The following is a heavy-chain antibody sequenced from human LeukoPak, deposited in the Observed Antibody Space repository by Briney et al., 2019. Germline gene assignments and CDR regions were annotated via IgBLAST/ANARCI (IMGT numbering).Heavy chain of an antibody. CDR2: IRYDGSNK. Sequence: GGSVRLLRAATGFIFSSYSRHWVRQAPGMGLECVAFIRYDGSNKYYADSVKGRFTISRDNSKNTLYLQMNSLRAEDTAVYYCAKDPTYSGRYVDWGQGTLVTVSS. CDR3: AKDPTYSGRYVD. V-gene: IGHV3-30*02. J-gene: IGHJ4*02. CDR1: GFIFSSYS. D-gene: IGHD1-26*01.